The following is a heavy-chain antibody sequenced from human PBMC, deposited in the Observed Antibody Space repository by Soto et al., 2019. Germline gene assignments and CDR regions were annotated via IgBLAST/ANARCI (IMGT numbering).Heavy chain of an antibody. CDR3: ARARMYSGAYHDY. V-gene: IGHV1-18*04. D-gene: IGHD1-26*01. CDR2: ITPYNGNA. Sequence: QVQLVQSGAEVENPGASVKVSCKACGYTFSNFGINWVRQAPGQGLEWMGWITPYNGNANYAQKYQDRLTVTTDTSTNTAYLELRSLRSDDTAVYFCARARMYSGAYHDYWGQGTLVTVSS. CDR1: GYTFSNFG. J-gene: IGHJ4*02.